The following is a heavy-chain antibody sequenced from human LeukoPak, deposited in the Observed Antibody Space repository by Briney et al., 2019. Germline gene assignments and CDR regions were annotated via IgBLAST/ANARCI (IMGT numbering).Heavy chain of an antibody. V-gene: IGHV4-59*01. CDR3: ARRPHTI. CDR1: GGSISSYY. CDR2: IYYSGRT. Sequence: SETLSLTCSVSGGSISSYYWSWIRQPPGRGLEWIGYIYYSGRTSYNPSLKSRVTISVDTSKNQFSLRLSSVTAADTAVYYCARRPHTIWGRGTMVTVSS. J-gene: IGHJ3*02.